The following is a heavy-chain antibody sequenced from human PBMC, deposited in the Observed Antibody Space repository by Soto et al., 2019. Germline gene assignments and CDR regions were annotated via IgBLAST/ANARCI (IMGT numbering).Heavy chain of an antibody. V-gene: IGHV4-31*03. CDR1: GAAVSTGVYY. Sequence: PPDTLSLTCTVSGAAVSTGVYYWTWIRQHPGKGLEWIGYIDNSGSTYYNPSLTGRVDISVDTSKNEFSLNLQSLTAADTAFYYCAGAVSDFDVRRYRTSYFDQWGQGILVTVSS. CDR3: AGAVSDFDVRRYRTSYFDQ. J-gene: IGHJ4*02. D-gene: IGHD3-10*02. CDR2: IDNSGST.